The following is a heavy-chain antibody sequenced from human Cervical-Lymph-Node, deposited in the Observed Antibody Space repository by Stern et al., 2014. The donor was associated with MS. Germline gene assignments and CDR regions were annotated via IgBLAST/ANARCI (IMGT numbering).Heavy chain of an antibody. CDR2: IHESGTT. Sequence: QVQLQESGPGLVKPSETLSLTCTVSGGSIRSSTYYWGWIRQPPGKGLEWIGNIHESGTTYYSPSLKSRVTMSVDTSTNQFSLRLSSVTAADSAVYYCGSGNGWYLHWGQGTLDTVSS. CDR1: GGSIRSSTYY. CDR3: GSGNGWYLH. D-gene: IGHD6-19*01. J-gene: IGHJ4*02. V-gene: IGHV4-39*01.